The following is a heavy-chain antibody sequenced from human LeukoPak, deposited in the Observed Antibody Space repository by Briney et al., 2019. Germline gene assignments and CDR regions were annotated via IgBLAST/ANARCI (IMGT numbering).Heavy chain of an antibody. J-gene: IGHJ3*02. D-gene: IGHD5-24*01. CDR2: INPNIGGT. CDR3: ARGSGDGYNYHSEVPDDAFDI. V-gene: IGHV1-2*02. CDR1: GYTFTCSY. Sequence: ASLKGSCKASGYTFTCSYMYCVRQAPGQELEWMGWINPNIGGTNYEQKFQSRVTMTRDTSISTAYMELSRLRSDDTAVYYCARGSGDGYNYHSEVPDDAFDIWGQGTMVTVSS.